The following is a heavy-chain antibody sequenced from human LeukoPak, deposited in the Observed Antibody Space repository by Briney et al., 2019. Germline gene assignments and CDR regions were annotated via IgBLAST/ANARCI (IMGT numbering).Heavy chain of an antibody. V-gene: IGHV4-38-2*02. CDR2: IYHSGDT. D-gene: IGHD6-6*01. Sequence: PSETLPLTCAVSGYSISSGYYWGWIRQPPGKGLEWIGTIYHSGDTYYNPSLKSRLTISVDTSKNQFSLRLTSVAAAGTAVYYCARDRGRATYSSSSDYWGQGTRVTVSS. J-gene: IGHJ4*02. CDR1: GYSISSGYY. CDR3: ARDRGRATYSSSSDY.